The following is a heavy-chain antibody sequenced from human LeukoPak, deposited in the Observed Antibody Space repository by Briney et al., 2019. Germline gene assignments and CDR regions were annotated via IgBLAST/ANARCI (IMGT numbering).Heavy chain of an antibody. CDR2: IIPIFGTA. CDR3: ARSLVATGSFDY. CDR1: GGTFSSYA. V-gene: IGHV1-69*01. J-gene: IGHJ4*02. D-gene: IGHD5-12*01. Sequence: SVKVSFKASGGTFSSYAISWVRQAPGQGLEWMGGIIPIFGTANYAQKFQGRVTITADESTSTAYMELSSLRSEDTAVYYCARSLVATGSFDYWGQGTLVTVSS.